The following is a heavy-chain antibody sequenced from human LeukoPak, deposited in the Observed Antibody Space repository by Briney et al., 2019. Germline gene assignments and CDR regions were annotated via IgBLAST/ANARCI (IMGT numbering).Heavy chain of an antibody. D-gene: IGHD3-10*01. CDR2: ISWDGGST. V-gene: IGHV3-43D*03. Sequence: GGSLRLSCAASGFTFDDYTMHWVRQAPGKGLEWVSLISWDGGSTYYADPVKGRFTISRDNSKNSLYLQMNSLRAEDTALYYCAKDYYGSGSYYNFDYWGQGTLVTVSS. CDR3: AKDYYGSGSYYNFDY. J-gene: IGHJ4*02. CDR1: GFTFDDYT.